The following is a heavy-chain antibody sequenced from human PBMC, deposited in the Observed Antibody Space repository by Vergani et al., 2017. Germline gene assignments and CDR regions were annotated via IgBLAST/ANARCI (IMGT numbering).Heavy chain of an antibody. D-gene: IGHD1-14*01. CDR2: ISSSSSYT. CDR3: ARDRTGATYDY. CDR1: GFTFSDYY. Sequence: QVQLVESGGGLVKPGGSLRLSCAASGFTFSDYYMSWIRQAPGKGLEWVSYISSSSSYTNYADSVKGRFTISRDNAKKSLYLQMNSLRAEDTAVYYCARDRTGATYDYWGQGTLVTVSS. J-gene: IGHJ4*02. V-gene: IGHV3-11*06.